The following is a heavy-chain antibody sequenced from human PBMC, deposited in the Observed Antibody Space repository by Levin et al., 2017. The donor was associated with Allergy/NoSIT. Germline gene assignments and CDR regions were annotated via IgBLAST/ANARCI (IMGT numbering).Heavy chain of an antibody. J-gene: IGHJ6*02. V-gene: IGHV3-53*01. CDR1: GFTVNDHY. CDR2: IYSSGAT. Sequence: GESLKISCAASGFTVNDHYMNWVRQAPGTGLEWVSIIYSSGATYYADSVRGRFTISRDNSKNTVYLQMNTLRAEDTALYYCAREPRTYYFGMDVWGQGTTVTVSS. CDR3: AREPRTYYFGMDV.